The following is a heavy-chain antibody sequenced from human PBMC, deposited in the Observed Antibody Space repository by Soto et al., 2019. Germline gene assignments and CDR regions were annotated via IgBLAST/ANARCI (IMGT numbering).Heavy chain of an antibody. D-gene: IGHD6-19*01. CDR2: IYPGDSDA. CDR3: ARSRRGAYSSGWYSPSGYYNYGIDV. V-gene: IGHV5-51*01. J-gene: IGHJ6*02. Sequence: GESLKISCKASGYSFTTYWIGWVRQMPGKGLEWMGIIYPGDSDARYSPSFQGQVTISADKSISTAYLQWTSLKASDTAMYYCARSRRGAYSSGWYSPSGYYNYGIDVWGQGTKVTVSS. CDR1: GYSFTTYW.